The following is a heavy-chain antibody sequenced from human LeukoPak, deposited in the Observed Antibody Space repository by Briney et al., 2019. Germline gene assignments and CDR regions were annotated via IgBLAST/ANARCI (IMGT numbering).Heavy chain of an antibody. V-gene: IGHV1-8*02. CDR3: ARGLQGINNWFDP. D-gene: IGHD3-10*01. J-gene: IGHJ5*02. Sequence: ASVKVSCKASGYTFTSYGISWVRQAPGQGLEWMGWMNPNSGNTGYAQKFQGRVTMTRNTSISTAYMELSSLRSEDTAVYYCARGLQGINNWFDPWGQGTLVTVSS. CDR1: GYTFTSYG. CDR2: MNPNSGNT.